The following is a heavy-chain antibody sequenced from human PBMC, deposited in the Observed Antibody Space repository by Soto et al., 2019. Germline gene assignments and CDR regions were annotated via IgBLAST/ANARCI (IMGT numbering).Heavy chain of an antibody. Sequence: QVQLVQSGVEVREPGASVKVSCKAVRYIFTNYGVSWVRQAPGQGLEWMGWITTYNGKTEYAQKFQGSLTMTKEASTSTDHMELESMRSDDTAIYYCASDLTRYGMDVWGQGSTVTVSS. CDR2: ITTYNGKT. CDR3: ASDLTRYGMDV. CDR1: RYIFTNYG. D-gene: IGHD2-2*01. J-gene: IGHJ6*02. V-gene: IGHV1-18*01.